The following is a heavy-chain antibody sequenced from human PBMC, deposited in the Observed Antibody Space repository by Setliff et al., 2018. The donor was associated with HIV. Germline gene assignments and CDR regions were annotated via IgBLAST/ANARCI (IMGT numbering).Heavy chain of an antibody. D-gene: IGHD3-10*01. CDR2: IKPSEGT. V-gene: IGHV4-34*01. CDR3: ARGGGITWKSYSFDY. CDR1: GETFNDFY. J-gene: IGHJ4*02. Sequence: SETLSLTCAVYGETFNDFYWSWIRQAPGKRLEWIGEIKPSEGTNNNPSLKSRVTMSVDTSKKQFSLKLTSVTAADTGVYYCARGGGITWKSYSFDYWGQGTLVTVSS.